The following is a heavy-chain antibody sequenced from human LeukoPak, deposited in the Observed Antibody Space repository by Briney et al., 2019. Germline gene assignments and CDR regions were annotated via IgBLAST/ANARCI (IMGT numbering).Heavy chain of an antibody. Sequence: GASVKVSCKVPGYTLTELSMHWVRQAPGKGLEWMGGFDPEDGETIYAQKFQGRVTMTEDTSTDTAYMELSSLRSEDTAVYYCATDRGSGWFGAFDIWGQGTMVTVSS. CDR3: ATDRGSGWFGAFDI. J-gene: IGHJ3*02. D-gene: IGHD3-10*01. CDR1: GYTLTELS. V-gene: IGHV1-24*01. CDR2: FDPEDGET.